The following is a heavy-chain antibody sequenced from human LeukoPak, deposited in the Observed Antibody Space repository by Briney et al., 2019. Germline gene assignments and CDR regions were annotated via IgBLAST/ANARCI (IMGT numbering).Heavy chain of an antibody. J-gene: IGHJ3*02. V-gene: IGHV1-8*03. D-gene: IGHD3-10*01. CDR3: ARDAYFYGSGSYDNPDVSPFDI. Sequence: ASVKVSCKASGYTFTSYDINWVRQATGQGLEWMGWMNPNSGNTGYAQKFQGRVTITRNTSISTAYMELSSLRSEDTAVYYCARDAYFYGSGSYDNPDVSPFDIWGQGTMVTVSS. CDR2: MNPNSGNT. CDR1: GYTFTSYD.